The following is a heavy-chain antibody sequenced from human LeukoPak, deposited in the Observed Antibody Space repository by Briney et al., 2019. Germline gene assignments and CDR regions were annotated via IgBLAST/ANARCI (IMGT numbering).Heavy chain of an antibody. CDR1: GFTFDDHA. J-gene: IGHJ4*02. D-gene: IGHD3-22*01. CDR2: ISWNGDST. CDR3: ARDKVNDFCDTTAYDY. Sequence: GGSLRLSCAASGFTFDDHAMSWVRQARGRGREGVSGISWNGDSTGYGDSVKGRFTISRDNAKNFLYLQMSSLRAEDTALYFCARDKVNDFCDTTAYDYWGQGTLVTVSS. V-gene: IGHV3-20*04.